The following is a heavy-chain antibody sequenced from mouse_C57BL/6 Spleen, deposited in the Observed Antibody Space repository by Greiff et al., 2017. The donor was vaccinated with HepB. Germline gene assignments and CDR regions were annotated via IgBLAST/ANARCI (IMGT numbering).Heavy chain of an antibody. CDR3: ARTPYYYGSSYYYAMDY. CDR1: GYTFPSYW. Sequence: QVQLQQPGTELVKPGASVKLSCKASGYTFPSYWMHWVKQRPGQGLEWIGNINPSNGGTNYNEKFKSKATLTVDKSSSTAYMQLSSLTSEDSAVYYCARTPYYYGSSYYYAMDYWGQGTSVTVSS. J-gene: IGHJ4*01. V-gene: IGHV1-53*01. CDR2: INPSNGGT. D-gene: IGHD1-1*01.